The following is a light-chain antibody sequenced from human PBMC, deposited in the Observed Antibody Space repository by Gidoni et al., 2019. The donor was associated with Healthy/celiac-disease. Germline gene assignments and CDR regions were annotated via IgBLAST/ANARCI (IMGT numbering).Light chain of an antibody. Sequence: DIQMTQSPSSLSASVGDRVTITCRASQSISSYLNWYQQKPGKAPKLLIYAASSLQSGVPSRFSGSGSGTDFTLTISSLQPEDFATYYCQQSYSTRFXPXTKVDIK. CDR2: AAS. J-gene: IGKJ3*01. CDR3: QQSYSTR. V-gene: IGKV1-39*01. CDR1: QSISSY.